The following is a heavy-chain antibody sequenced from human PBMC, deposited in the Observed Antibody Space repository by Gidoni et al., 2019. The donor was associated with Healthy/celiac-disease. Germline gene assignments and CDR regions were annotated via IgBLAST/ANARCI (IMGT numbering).Heavy chain of an antibody. J-gene: IGHJ3*02. CDR1: GFTFDDYA. Sequence: EVQLVESGGGLVQPGRSLRLSCAASGFTFDDYAMHWVRQAPGKGLEWVSGISWNSGSIGYADSVKGRFTISRDNAKNSLYLQMNSLRAEDTALYYCAKVVDEYSGYDEAPDAFDIWGQGTMVTVSS. V-gene: IGHV3-9*01. D-gene: IGHD5-12*01. CDR2: ISWNSGSI. CDR3: AKVVDEYSGYDEAPDAFDI.